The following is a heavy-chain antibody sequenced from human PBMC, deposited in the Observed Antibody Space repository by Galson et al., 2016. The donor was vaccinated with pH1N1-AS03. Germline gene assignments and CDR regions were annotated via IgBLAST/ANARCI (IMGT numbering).Heavy chain of an antibody. Sequence: SLRLSCAASGFVFDKAWMSWVRQAPGKGLEWLGRIKTTADGGTADYAGPVKDRFIISRDDSQNTVSLQMNGLRSEDTGVYYCLCNFDYWGQGTQTTVSP. J-gene: IGHJ4*02. CDR3: LCNFDY. CDR2: IKTTADGGTA. CDR1: GFVFDKAW. V-gene: IGHV3-15*01.